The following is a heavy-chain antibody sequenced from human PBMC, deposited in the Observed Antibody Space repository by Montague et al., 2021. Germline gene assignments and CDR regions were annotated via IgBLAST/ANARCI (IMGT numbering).Heavy chain of an antibody. J-gene: IGHJ6*03. CDR3: GVSPRRGGMDV. CDR1: GFTFSSYW. V-gene: IGHV3-7*01. Sequence: SLRLSCAASGFTFSSYWMSWVRPAPGKGLEWVANIWDDGVETYYVDSVKGRFTVSRDNAKSSLYLQMNSLRAEDTAVYYCGVSPRRGGMDVWGKGTTVTVSS. CDR2: IWDDGVET.